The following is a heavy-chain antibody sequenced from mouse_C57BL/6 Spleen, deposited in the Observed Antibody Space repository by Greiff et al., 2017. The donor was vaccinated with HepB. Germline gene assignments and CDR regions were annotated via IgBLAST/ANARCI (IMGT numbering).Heavy chain of an antibody. CDR3: ARDYGRSYGYFDV. Sequence: DVKLVESGGGLVKPGGSLKLSCAASGFTFSSYAMSWVRQTPEKRLEWVATISDGGSYTYYPDNVKGRFTISRDNAKNNLYLQMSHLKSEDTATYYGARDYGRSYGYFDVWGTGTTVTVSS. CDR2: ISDGGSYT. V-gene: IGHV5-4*01. D-gene: IGHD1-1*01. J-gene: IGHJ1*03. CDR1: GFTFSSYA.